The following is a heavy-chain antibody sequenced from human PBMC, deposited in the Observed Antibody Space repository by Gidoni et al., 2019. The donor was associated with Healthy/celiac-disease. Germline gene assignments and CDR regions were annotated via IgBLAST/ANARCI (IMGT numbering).Heavy chain of an antibody. J-gene: IGHJ4*02. CDR1: GFTFSSYS. Sequence: EVQLVESGGGLVQPGVSLRLSCAASGFTFSSYSMNWVRQAPGKGLEWVSYISSSSSTIYYADSVKGRFTISRDNAKNSLYLQMNSLRAEDTAVYYCARDSVRYDFWSGYAEGFDYWGQGTLVTVSS. D-gene: IGHD3-3*01. V-gene: IGHV3-48*01. CDR3: ARDSVRYDFWSGYAEGFDY. CDR2: ISSSSSTI.